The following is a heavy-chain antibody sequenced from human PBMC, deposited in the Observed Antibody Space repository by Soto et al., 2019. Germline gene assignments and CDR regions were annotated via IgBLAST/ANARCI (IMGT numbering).Heavy chain of an antibody. CDR1: GFTFSSYG. V-gene: IGHV3-33*01. CDR2: ILDDCSNN. D-gene: IGHD3-9*01. J-gene: IGHJ4*02. Sequence: GGSLRLSCAASGFTFSSYGMHWVRQAPGKGQEWLSVILDDCSNNYHAVSVKGRFTIARVNSKNTLYLQMNSLIAEDTAVYYCARVPGSVYYDIWTGVIDYWGQGTLVTVSS. CDR3: ARVPGSVYYDIWTGVIDY.